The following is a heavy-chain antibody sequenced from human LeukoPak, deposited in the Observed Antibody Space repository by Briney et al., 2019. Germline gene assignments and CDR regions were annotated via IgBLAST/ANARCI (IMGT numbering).Heavy chain of an antibody. Sequence: ASVKVSCKASGYTFSSYGFSWVRQAPGQGLEWMGWINAYNGNTNYAQNLQGRVTMTTDTSTSTAYMGLRSLRSDDTAVYYCARRQGTTLNFDYWGQGTLVTVSS. D-gene: IGHD1-1*01. J-gene: IGHJ4*02. CDR3: ARRQGTTLNFDY. CDR1: GYTFSSYG. CDR2: INAYNGNT. V-gene: IGHV1-18*01.